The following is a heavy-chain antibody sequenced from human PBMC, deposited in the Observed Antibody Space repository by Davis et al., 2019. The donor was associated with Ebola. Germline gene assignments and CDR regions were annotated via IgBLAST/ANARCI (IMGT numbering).Heavy chain of an antibody. J-gene: IGHJ5*02. D-gene: IGHD2-2*02. V-gene: IGHV3-30-3*01. CDR3: ARVGYCISTSCYSSTQTPYNWFDP. Sequence: GESLKISCAASGFTFSNYPMYWVRQAPGKGLEWVALISYDGNNKYYADYADSVKGRLTISRDNSKNTLYLQMNSLRSDDTAVYYCARVGYCISTSCYSSTQTPYNWFDPWGQGTLVTVSS. CDR2: ISYDGNNK. CDR1: GFTFSNYP.